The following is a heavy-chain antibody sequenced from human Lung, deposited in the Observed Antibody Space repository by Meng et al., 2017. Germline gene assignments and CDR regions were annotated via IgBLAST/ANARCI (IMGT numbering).Heavy chain of an antibody. V-gene: IGHV3-7*01. CDR2: IKQDGSEK. CDR1: GFRFSNYW. D-gene: IGHD5-24*01. Sequence: GGSLRLSCAASGFRFSNYWMSWVRQAPGKGLEWVANIKQDGSEKYYVDSVKGRFTISRDNAKNSLYLQMNSLRAEDTAVYYCATSKMAAFDYWGQGTRVTVSS. J-gene: IGHJ4*02. CDR3: ATSKMAAFDY.